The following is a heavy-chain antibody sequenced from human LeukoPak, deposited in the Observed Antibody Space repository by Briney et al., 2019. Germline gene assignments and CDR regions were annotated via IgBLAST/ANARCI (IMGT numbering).Heavy chain of an antibody. Sequence: SETLSLTCAVSGGSISSSNWWSWIRQPPGKGLEWIGEIKHSGSTNYNPSLKSRVTISVDTSKNQFSLKLSSVTAADTAVYYCARGSPYSSCYFDYWGQGTLVTVSS. V-gene: IGHV4-4*02. D-gene: IGHD6-19*01. CDR2: IKHSGST. J-gene: IGHJ4*02. CDR3: ARGSPYSSCYFDY. CDR1: GGSISSSNW.